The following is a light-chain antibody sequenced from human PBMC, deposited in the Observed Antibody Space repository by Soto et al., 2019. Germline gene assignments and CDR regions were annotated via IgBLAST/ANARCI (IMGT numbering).Light chain of an antibody. CDR2: DVS. Sequence: QSALTQPASVSGSPGQSITISCTGTSSDVGAYNYVSWYQQHPGKAPKLMIYDVSHRPSGVSHRFSGSKSGNTASLTISGLQAEDEADYYCCSYAGSPTFYVFGSGTKVTVL. J-gene: IGLJ1*01. CDR1: SSDVGAYNY. CDR3: CSYAGSPTFYV. V-gene: IGLV2-14*01.